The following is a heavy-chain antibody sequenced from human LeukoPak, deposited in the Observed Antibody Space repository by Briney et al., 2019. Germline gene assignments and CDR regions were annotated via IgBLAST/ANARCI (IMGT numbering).Heavy chain of an antibody. Sequence: SETLSLTCTVSGGSISSYYWSWIRQPPGKGLEWIGYIYYSGGTNYNPSLKSRVTISVDTSKNQFSLKLSSVTAADTAVYYCARPGRSGWYDYWGQGTLVTVSS. D-gene: IGHD6-19*01. CDR2: IYYSGGT. CDR1: GGSISSYY. J-gene: IGHJ4*02. V-gene: IGHV4-59*08. CDR3: ARPGRSGWYDY.